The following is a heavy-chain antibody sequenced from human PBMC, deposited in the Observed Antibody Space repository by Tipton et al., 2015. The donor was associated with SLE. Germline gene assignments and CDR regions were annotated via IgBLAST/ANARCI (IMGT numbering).Heavy chain of an antibody. D-gene: IGHD6-6*01. Sequence: TLSLTCTVSGDSISRSNWWSWVRQPPGKGLEWIGEIYHSGSTNYNPSLKSRVTISVDKSKNQFSLKLSSVTAADTAVYYCARAPPLIAARGWFDPWGQGTLVTVSS. CDR1: GDSISRSNW. J-gene: IGHJ5*02. CDR2: IYHSGST. CDR3: ARAPPLIAARGWFDP. V-gene: IGHV4-4*02.